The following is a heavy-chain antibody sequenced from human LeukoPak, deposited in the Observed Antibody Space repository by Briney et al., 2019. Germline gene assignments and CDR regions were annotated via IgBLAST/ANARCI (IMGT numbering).Heavy chain of an antibody. J-gene: IGHJ4*02. D-gene: IGHD3-22*01. Sequence: GGSLRLSCAASGFTFSSYGMHWVRQAPGKGLEWVAVIWYDGSNKYYADSVKGRFTISRDNSKNTLYLQMNSLRAEDTAVYYCAKGGYYYDGSGLDYWGQGTLVTVSS. CDR3: AKGGYYYDGSGLDY. V-gene: IGHV3-33*06. CDR1: GFTFSSYG. CDR2: IWYDGSNK.